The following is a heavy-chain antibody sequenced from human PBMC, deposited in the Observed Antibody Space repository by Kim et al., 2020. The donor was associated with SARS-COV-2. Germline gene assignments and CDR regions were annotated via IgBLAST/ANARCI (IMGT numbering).Heavy chain of an antibody. Sequence: GGSLRLSCAVSGFTVSSTYMSWVRQAPGKGLEWVSVIYSGGSTYYADSVKGRFTISRDNSKNTLFLQMNSLRAEDTAVYYCARDDISSSWYYGMDVWGQGTTVTVSS. CDR1: GFTVSSTY. CDR2: IYSGGST. J-gene: IGHJ6*02. D-gene: IGHD6-13*01. CDR3: ARDDISSSWYYGMDV. V-gene: IGHV3-66*01.